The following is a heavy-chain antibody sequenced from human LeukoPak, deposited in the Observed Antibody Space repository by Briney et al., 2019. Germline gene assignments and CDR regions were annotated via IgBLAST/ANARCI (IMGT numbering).Heavy chain of an antibody. D-gene: IGHD2-2*01. V-gene: IGHV3-30*01. J-gene: IGHJ4*02. CDR2: ISYDGSNK. Sequence: GGSLRLSCAASGFTFSSYAMHWVRQAPGKGLEWVAVISYDGSNKYYADSVKGRFTISRDNSKNTLYLQMNSLRAEDTAVYYCARDRYIVVVPAARMLFDYWGQGTLVTVSS. CDR1: GFTFSSYA. CDR3: ARDRYIVVVPAARMLFDY.